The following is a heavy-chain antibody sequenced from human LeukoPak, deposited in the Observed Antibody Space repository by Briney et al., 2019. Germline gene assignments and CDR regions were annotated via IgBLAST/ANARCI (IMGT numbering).Heavy chain of an antibody. J-gene: IGHJ4*02. CDR1: GYTFTDYY. Sequence: ASVKVSCKASGYTFTDYYMHWVRQAPGQGLEWMGWINPNSGGTIHAQKFQGRVTMTRDTSISTAYMELSRLRSDDTAVYYCARDRPLDADDYYGFYYFDYWGQGTLVTVSS. D-gene: IGHD3-10*01. CDR3: ARDRPLDADDYYGFYYFDY. CDR2: INPNSGGT. V-gene: IGHV1-2*02.